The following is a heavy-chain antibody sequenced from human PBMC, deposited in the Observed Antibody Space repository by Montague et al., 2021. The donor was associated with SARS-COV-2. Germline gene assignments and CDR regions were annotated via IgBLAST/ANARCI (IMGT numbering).Heavy chain of an antibody. CDR3: ARGINSAGSYYYHLDV. CDR2: MYNSENT. V-gene: IGHV4-59*01. J-gene: IGHJ6*02. Sequence: SETLSLTCNVAGGSMSGYNWSWIRQPPGKGLQWIGSMYNSENTSYNPSLKSRVTISVDTSKKQFSLRLSSMTAADTAVYFCARGINSAGSYYYHLDVWSQGTTVTVSS. D-gene: IGHD2-21*01. CDR1: GGSMSGYN.